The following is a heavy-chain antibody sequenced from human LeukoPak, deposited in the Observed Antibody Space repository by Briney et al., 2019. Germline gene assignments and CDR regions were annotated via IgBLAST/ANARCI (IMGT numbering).Heavy chain of an antibody. CDR1: GFTFSTDW. J-gene: IGHJ4*02. V-gene: IGHV3-74*01. CDR2: ISSDGSIT. D-gene: IGHD3-22*01. CDR3: AKDEGGITMIEPNYYFDY. Sequence: PGGSLRLSCAASGFTFSTDWMHWVRQAPGKGLVWVSRISSDGSITSYADSVKGRFTISRDNSKNTLYLQMNSLRAEDTAVYYCAKDEGGITMIEPNYYFDYWGQGTLVTVSS.